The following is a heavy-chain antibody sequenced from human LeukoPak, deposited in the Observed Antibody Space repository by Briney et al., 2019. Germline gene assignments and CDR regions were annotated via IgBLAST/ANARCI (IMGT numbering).Heavy chain of an antibody. CDR2: IWYDGSNK. Sequence: GGSLRLSCAASGFTFSSYGMPWVRQAPGKGLEWVAVIWYDGSNKYYADSVKGRFTISRDNSKNTLYLQMNSLRAEDTAVYYCAREGVGATEFDYWGQGTLVTVSS. CDR1: GFTFSSYG. D-gene: IGHD1-26*01. J-gene: IGHJ4*02. V-gene: IGHV3-33*01. CDR3: AREGVGATEFDY.